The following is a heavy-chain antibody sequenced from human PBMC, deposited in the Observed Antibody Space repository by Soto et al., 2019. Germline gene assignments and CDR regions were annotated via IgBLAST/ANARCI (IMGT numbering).Heavy chain of an antibody. CDR1: GYIFPSYG. J-gene: IGHJ4*02. Sequence: QVQLVQSGAEVKKPGASVKVSCKTSGYIFPSYGISWVRQAPGQGLECVGWISAYNGNANYAQKFQGRVTMTRDTSTSTAYRELRSLRSDDTAVYYCARDLGFEDSSYQDYWGRGTLVTVSS. CDR3: ARDLGFEDSSYQDY. D-gene: IGHD2-2*01. CDR2: ISAYNGNA. V-gene: IGHV1-18*01.